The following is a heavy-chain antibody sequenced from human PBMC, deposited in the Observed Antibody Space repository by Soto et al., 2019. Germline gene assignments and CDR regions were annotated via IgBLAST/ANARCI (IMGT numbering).Heavy chain of an antibody. V-gene: IGHV4-4*07. D-gene: IGHD3-3*01. Sequence: SETLSLTCTVSPDSISDYYWSWLRQPAGKGLEWIGRIYFSGSTNYNPSLKGRVTMSIDTSKNQVSLRLRSVTRADTAVYYCARDQYDFRSGSYYYAMEVWGQGTKVTVSS. J-gene: IGHJ6*02. CDR3: ARDQYDFRSGSYYYAMEV. CDR2: IYFSGST. CDR1: PDSISDYY.